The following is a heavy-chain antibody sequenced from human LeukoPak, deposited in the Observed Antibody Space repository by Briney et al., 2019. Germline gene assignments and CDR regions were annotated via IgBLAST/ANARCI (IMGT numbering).Heavy chain of an antibody. CDR3: ARGQDYDFW. Sequence: PGGSLRLSCAASGFTFSNYGMYWVRQAPGKGLEWVAVISHDGSNKHYGGSVKGRFTISRDNSKNTLYLQMNSLRAEDTAVYYCARGQDYDFWGGQGTLVTVSS. CDR2: ISHDGSNK. V-gene: IGHV3-30*03. D-gene: IGHD3-3*01. CDR1: GFTFSNYG. J-gene: IGHJ4*02.